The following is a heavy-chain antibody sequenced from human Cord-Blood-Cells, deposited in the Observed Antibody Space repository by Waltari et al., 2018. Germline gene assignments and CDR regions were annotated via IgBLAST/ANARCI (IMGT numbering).Heavy chain of an antibody. D-gene: IGHD6-13*01. Sequence: QVQLQQWGAGLFKPSETLSLTCAVYGVSFSGYYWSWIRQPPGKGLDWIGEIHQSGSTNYNPSLQSRVTISVDTSKNQFSLKLSSVTAADTAVYYCARGRAAAGTHDAFDIWGQGTMVTVSS. CDR3: ARGRAAAGTHDAFDI. V-gene: IGHV4-34*01. CDR2: IHQSGST. J-gene: IGHJ3*02. CDR1: GVSFSGYY.